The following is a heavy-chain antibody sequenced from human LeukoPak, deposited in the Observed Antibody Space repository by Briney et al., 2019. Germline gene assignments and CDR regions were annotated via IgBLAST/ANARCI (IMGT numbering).Heavy chain of an antibody. Sequence: ASVKVSCKASGYTFTSYGISWVRQAPGQGLEWMGWISAYNGNTNYAQKLQGRVTITTDESTSTAYMELSSLRSEDTAVYYCARGPDCSGGSCYYYYYMDVWGKGTTVTVSS. CDR3: ARGPDCSGGSCYYYYYMDV. J-gene: IGHJ6*03. D-gene: IGHD2-15*01. V-gene: IGHV1-18*01. CDR1: GYTFTSYG. CDR2: ISAYNGNT.